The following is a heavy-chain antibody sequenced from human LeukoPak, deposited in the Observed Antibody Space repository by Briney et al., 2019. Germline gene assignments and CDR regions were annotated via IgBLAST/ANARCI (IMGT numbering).Heavy chain of an antibody. J-gene: IGHJ4*02. V-gene: IGHV3-30*18. D-gene: IGHD1-26*01. CDR1: GFTFSSYG. CDR2: ISYDGSNK. CDR3: AKLPVGATSYFDY. Sequence: PGGSLRLSCAASGFTFSSYGMHWVRQAPGKGLEWVAVISYDGSNKYYADSVKGRFTISRDNSKNTLYLQMSSLRAEDTAVYYCAKLPVGATSYFDYWGQGTLVTVSS.